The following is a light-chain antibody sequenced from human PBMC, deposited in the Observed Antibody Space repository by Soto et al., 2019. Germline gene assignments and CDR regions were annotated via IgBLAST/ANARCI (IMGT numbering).Light chain of an antibody. V-gene: IGKV3-15*01. J-gene: IGKJ2*01. Sequence: EIVMTQSPATLSVSPGERVTLSCRASQSLTTTLAWYQQKPGQAPRLLIYGASARAAGVSDRFSVSGSGTDFSLTFSSLQSEDFAVYYCQQFSNNDWPPYTFGQGTKLEIK. CDR1: QSLTTT. CDR2: GAS. CDR3: QQFSNNDWPPYT.